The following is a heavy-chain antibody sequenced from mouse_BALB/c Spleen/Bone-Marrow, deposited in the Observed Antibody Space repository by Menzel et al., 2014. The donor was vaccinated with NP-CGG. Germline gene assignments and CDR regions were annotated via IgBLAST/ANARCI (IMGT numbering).Heavy chain of an antibody. V-gene: IGHV1-54*01. J-gene: IGHJ2*01. CDR1: GYAFTDYL. CDR2: INPGSGST. Sequence: VKVVESGAELVRPGTSVKVSCKASGYAFTDYLMEWLKQRPGQGLEWIGVINPGSGSTNYNEKFKDKATLTADKSSSTAYMQLSSLTSDDSAVYFCARYDGYFDYWGQGTTLTVSS. CDR3: ARYDGYFDY. D-gene: IGHD2-3*01.